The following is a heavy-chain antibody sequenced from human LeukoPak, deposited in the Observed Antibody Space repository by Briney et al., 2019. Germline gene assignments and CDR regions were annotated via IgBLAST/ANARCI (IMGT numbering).Heavy chain of an antibody. D-gene: IGHD1-26*01. CDR3: AARDPWELLDY. V-gene: IGHV1-24*01. CDR1: GYTLNELS. J-gene: IGHJ4*02. CDR2: FDRGDNET. Sequence: ASVKVSCKVSGYTLNELSMYWVRQAPGTGLEWMGGFDRGDNETFYAQKFQGRVTMTDDTSKDTAYMELSSLRSEDTAVYYSAARDPWELLDYWGQGTLVTVSS.